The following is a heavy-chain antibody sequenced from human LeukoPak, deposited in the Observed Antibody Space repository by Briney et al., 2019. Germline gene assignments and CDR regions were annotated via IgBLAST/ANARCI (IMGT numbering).Heavy chain of an antibody. CDR1: GYTFTGYY. Sequence: ASVKVSCKASGYTFTGYYMHWVRQAPGQGLEWMGWINPNSGGTNYAQKFQGRVTMTRDTSISTAYMELSRLRSDDTAVYYCARVAGGYEFCDCWGQGTLVTVSS. D-gene: IGHD5-12*01. V-gene: IGHV1-2*02. CDR2: INPNSGGT. CDR3: ARVAGGYEFCDC. J-gene: IGHJ4*02.